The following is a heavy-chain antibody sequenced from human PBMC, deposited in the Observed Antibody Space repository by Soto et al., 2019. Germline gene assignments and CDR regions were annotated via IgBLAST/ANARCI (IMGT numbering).Heavy chain of an antibody. Sequence: GASVKVSFQASGYTFTGYYMHWVRQAPGQGLEWMGWINPNSGGTNYAQKFQGWVTMTRDTSISTAYMELSRLRSDDTAVYYCARDMASMYSSGWYSFDYWGQGTLVTVS. D-gene: IGHD6-19*01. CDR3: ARDMASMYSSGWYSFDY. CDR2: INPNSGGT. CDR1: GYTFTGYY. J-gene: IGHJ4*02. V-gene: IGHV1-2*04.